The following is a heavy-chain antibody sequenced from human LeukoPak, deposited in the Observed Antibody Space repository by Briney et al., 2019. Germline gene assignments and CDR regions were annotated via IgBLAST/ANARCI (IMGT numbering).Heavy chain of an antibody. Sequence: SETLSLTCTVSGGSISSSSYYWGWIRQPPGKGLEWIGSIYYSGSTYYNPSLKSRVTVSVDTSKNQFSLKLSSATAADTAVYYCAREDIVVVPAAISYMDVWGKGTTVTVSS. D-gene: IGHD2-2*01. CDR3: AREDIVVVPAAISYMDV. V-gene: IGHV4-39*07. CDR1: GGSISSSSYY. J-gene: IGHJ6*03. CDR2: IYYSGST.